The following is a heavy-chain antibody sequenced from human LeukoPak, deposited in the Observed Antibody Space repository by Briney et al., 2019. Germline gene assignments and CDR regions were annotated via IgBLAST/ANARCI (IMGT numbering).Heavy chain of an antibody. D-gene: IGHD6-19*01. CDR3: ARDSGSGTYY. V-gene: IGHV4-4*07. CDR1: GGSISSYY. CDR2: IYTSGGT. Sequence: SSETLSLTCTVSGGSISSYYWSWIRQPAGKGLEWIGRIYTSGGTNYNPSLKSRVTISIDTSKNQFSLQLSSVTAADTAVYYCARDSGSGTYYWGQGTLVTVSS. J-gene: IGHJ4*02.